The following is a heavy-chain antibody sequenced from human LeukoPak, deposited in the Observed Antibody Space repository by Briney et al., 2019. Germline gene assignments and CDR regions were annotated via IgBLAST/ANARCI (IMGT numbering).Heavy chain of an antibody. V-gene: IGHV1-69*01. CDR1: GGTFSSYA. Sequence: GASVKVSCKASGGTFSSYAISWVRQAPGQGLEWMGGIIPIFGTANYAQKFQGRVTITADESTSTAYMELSSLRSEDTAVYYCARAYSHTRLRYFDWLPGGGNWFDPWGQGTLVTVSS. J-gene: IGHJ5*02. D-gene: IGHD3-9*01. CDR2: IIPIFGTA. CDR3: ARAYSHTRLRYFDWLPGGGNWFDP.